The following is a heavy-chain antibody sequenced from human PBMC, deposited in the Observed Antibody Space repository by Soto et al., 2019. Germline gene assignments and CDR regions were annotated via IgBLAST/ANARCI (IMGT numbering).Heavy chain of an antibody. CDR1: GYTFTSYG. V-gene: IGHV1-18*01. J-gene: IGHJ3*02. D-gene: IGHD1-26*01. Sequence: QVQLVQSGAEVKKPGASVKVSCKASGYTFTSYGISWVRQAPGQGLEWMGWISAYNGNTNYAQKLQGRVTMTTDTSTSTXXXELXXXXXXXXXXXXXXXVRGGSWSYRDAFDIWXQGXXVTVSX. CDR2: ISAYNGNT. CDR3: XXVRGGSWSYRDAFDI.